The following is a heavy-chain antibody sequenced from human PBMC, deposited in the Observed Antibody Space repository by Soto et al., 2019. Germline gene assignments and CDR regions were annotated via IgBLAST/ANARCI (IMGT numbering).Heavy chain of an antibody. V-gene: IGHV3-21*01. J-gene: IGHJ4*02. CDR3: ARDSHLYITIFGVAPFDY. CDR2: ISSSSSYI. D-gene: IGHD3-3*01. Sequence: GGSLRLSCAASGVTFCSYSMDGVRKAPGKGLEWVSSISSSSSYIYYADSVKGRFTISRDNAKNSLYLQMNSLRAEDTAVYYCARDSHLYITIFGVAPFDYWGQGTLVTVSS. CDR1: GVTFCSYS.